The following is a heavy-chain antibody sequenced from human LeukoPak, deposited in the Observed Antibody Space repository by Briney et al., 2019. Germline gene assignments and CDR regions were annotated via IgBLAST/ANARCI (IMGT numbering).Heavy chain of an antibody. V-gene: IGHV4-61*02. CDR1: GGSIGSGSYY. D-gene: IGHD5-24*01. Sequence: SETLSLTCTVSGGSIGSGSYYWSWIRQPAGKGLEWIGRIYTSGSTNYNPSLKSRVTISVDTSKNQFSLKLSSVTAADTAVYYCARDESDGYKLGAYAFDIWGQGTMVTVSS. CDR2: IYTSGST. CDR3: ARDESDGYKLGAYAFDI. J-gene: IGHJ3*02.